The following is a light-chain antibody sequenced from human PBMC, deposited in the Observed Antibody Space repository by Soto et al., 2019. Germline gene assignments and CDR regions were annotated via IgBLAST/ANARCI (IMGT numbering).Light chain of an antibody. CDR2: GNS. V-gene: IGLV1-40*01. CDR1: SSNIGAGYD. J-gene: IGLJ2*01. Sequence: QSVLTQPPSVSGAPGQRVTISCTGSSSNIGAGYDVHWYQQLPGTAPKLIIYGNSNRPSGVPDRFSGSKSGTSASLAITGLQAEDEADDYCQSYDSSLSGAHVVFGGGTKLTVL. CDR3: QSYDSSLSGAHVV.